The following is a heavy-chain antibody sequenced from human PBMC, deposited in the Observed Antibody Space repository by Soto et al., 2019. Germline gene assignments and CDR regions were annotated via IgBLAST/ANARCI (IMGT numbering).Heavy chain of an antibody. CDR1: GFSLTTSGVG. Sequence: QITLNESGPTVVRPTETLTLTCRFSGFSLTTSGVGVGWIRQSPGKAPEWLALIYWDDDKRYSASLKSRLNITKHTSKNQVVLTVSDLNPTDTATYYCAHRVLRTVFGLVTTTAIYFDFWGQGTPVAVSS. D-gene: IGHD3-3*01. CDR3: AHRVLRTVFGLVTTTAIYFDF. V-gene: IGHV2-5*02. J-gene: IGHJ4*02. CDR2: IYWDDDK.